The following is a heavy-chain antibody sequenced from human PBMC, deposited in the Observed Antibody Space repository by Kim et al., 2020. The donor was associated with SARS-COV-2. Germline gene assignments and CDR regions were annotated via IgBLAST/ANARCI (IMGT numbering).Heavy chain of an antibody. J-gene: IGHJ3*02. V-gene: IGHV3-11*01. Sequence: STIYYADSVKGRFTISRDNAKNSLYLKMNSLRAEDTAVYYWARGDAFDIWGQGTVVTVSS. CDR2: STI. CDR3: ARGDAFDI.